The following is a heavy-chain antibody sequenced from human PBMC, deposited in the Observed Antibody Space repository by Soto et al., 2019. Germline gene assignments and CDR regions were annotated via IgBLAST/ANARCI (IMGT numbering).Heavy chain of an antibody. V-gene: IGHV1-18*04. J-gene: IGHJ4*02. D-gene: IGHD3-22*01. CDR2: ISAHNGDT. CDR1: GYSFATYG. CDR3: ATEPIYYNDGSGYYPLGH. Sequence: ASVKVSCKASGYSFATYGFSWVREAPGQGLECVGWISAHNGDTHYSQKFQGRVTLTTDTSTNTGYMELRSLTSDDTAVYFRATEPIYYNDGSGYYPLGHWGQGTLVTVSS.